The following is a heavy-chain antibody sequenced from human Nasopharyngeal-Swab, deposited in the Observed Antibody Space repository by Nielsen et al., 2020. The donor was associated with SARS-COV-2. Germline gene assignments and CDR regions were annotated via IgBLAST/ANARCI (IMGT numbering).Heavy chain of an antibody. CDR2: IYTSGST. CDR3: ARDAGTTPTLRYYYYGMDV. V-gene: IGHV4-61*02. D-gene: IGHD1-1*01. CDR1: GGSISSGSYY. Sequence: SETLSLTCTVSGGSISSGSYYWSWIRQPAGKGLEWIGRIYTSGSTNYNPSLKSRVTISVDTSKNQFSLKLSSVTAADTAVYYCARDAGTTPTLRYYYYGMDVWGQGTTVTVSS. J-gene: IGHJ6*02.